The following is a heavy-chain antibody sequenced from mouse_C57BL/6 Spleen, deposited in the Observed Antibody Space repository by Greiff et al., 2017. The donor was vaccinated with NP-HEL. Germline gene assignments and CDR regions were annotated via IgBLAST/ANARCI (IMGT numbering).Heavy chain of an antibody. Sequence: EVQLQQSGPELVKPGASVTISCKASGYSFTGYYMPWVTQSHGPILDWIGYIYPYNGVSSSNQKFKGKATLTVAKSSSTAYMELRRLTSEDSAVEYCARYAVVDPYAMDYWGKGTSVTGSS. CDR2: IYPYNGVS. V-gene: IGHV1-31*01. J-gene: IGHJ4*01. CDR3: ARYAVVDPYAMDY. D-gene: IGHD1-1*01. CDR1: GYSFTGYY.